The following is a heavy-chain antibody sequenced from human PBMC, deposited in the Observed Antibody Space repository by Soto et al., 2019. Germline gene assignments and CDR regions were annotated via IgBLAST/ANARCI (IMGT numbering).Heavy chain of an antibody. CDR3: ATAGDDCSTTTCYVIDY. CDR2: INAGNGYT. CDR1: GYTFTSYA. V-gene: IGHV1-3*01. Sequence: ASVKVSCKASGYTFTSYAMYWVRQAPGQRLEWMGWINAGNGYTKYSQTFQGRVTVTWDTSASTAYMELSSLRSEDTAVYYCATAGDDCSTTTCYVIDYWGQGTLVTVSS. J-gene: IGHJ4*02. D-gene: IGHD2-2*01.